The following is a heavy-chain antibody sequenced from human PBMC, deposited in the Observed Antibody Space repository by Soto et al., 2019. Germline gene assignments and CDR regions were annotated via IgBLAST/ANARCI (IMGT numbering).Heavy chain of an antibody. Sequence: EVQLVESGGGLVQPGGSLRLSCVDSGFPFIPFWMSWVRQAPGKGLEWVAIIKDDGGDELYLEAVRGRFRISRDNAKKSLFLAMDSLRVEDTAVYYCAGGSGWISDSWGQGTLVTVSS. V-gene: IGHV3-7*05. D-gene: IGHD6-19*01. CDR3: AGGSGWISDS. CDR1: GFPFIPFW. CDR2: IKDDGGDE. J-gene: IGHJ4*02.